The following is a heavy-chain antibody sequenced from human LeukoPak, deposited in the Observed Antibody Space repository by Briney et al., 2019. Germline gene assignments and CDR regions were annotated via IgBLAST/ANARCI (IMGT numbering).Heavy chain of an antibody. J-gene: IGHJ4*02. Sequence: GGSLRLSCAASGFTFSSYAMSWARQAPGKGLEWVSAISGSGGTTYYADSVRGRFTISRDNSRNTLYLQMNSLRADDTAVYYCAVNGWYGYWGQGTLVTVSS. D-gene: IGHD6-19*01. CDR2: ISGSGGTT. CDR1: GFTFSSYA. V-gene: IGHV3-23*01. CDR3: AVNGWYGY.